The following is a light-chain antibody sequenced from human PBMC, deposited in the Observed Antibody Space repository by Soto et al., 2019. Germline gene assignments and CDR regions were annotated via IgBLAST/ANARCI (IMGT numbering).Light chain of an antibody. CDR2: GAS. J-gene: IGKJ1*01. V-gene: IGKV3-20*01. CDR3: QQYGSSLSWT. CDR1: QSVSSY. Sequence: EIVLTQSPATLTLSPGERATLSCRASQSVSSYLAWYQQKPGQAPRLLIYGASNRATGIPDRFSGSGSGTDFTLTISRLEPEDFAVYYCQQYGSSLSWTFGQGTKVDI.